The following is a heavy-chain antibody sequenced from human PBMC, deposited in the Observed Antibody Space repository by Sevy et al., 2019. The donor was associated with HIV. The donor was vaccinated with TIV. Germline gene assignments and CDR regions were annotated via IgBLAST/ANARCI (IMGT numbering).Heavy chain of an antibody. CDR2: ISSSGSTI. Sequence: GGSLRLSCAASGFTFSSYEMNWVRQAPGKGLEWVSYISSSGSTIYYADSVKGRFTISRDNAKNSLYLQRNSLRAEDTAVYYCARDLGSGYSSSWSWDWFDPWGQGTLVTVSS. D-gene: IGHD6-13*01. J-gene: IGHJ5*02. CDR3: ARDLGSGYSSSWSWDWFDP. CDR1: GFTFSSYE. V-gene: IGHV3-48*03.